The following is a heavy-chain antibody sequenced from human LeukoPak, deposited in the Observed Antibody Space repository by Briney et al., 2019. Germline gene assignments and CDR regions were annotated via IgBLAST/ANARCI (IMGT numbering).Heavy chain of an antibody. CDR3: VRVRGNCGDDCYSFDS. V-gene: IGHV1-8*01. Sequence: ASVKVSCKASGYNFMSFDFSWLRQATGQGLEWMGWVNPNSGNSGFEQKFRGRVTLTRNTAISAAYMELSGLRSDDTAVYYCVRVRGNCGDDCYSFDSWGQGTLVTVSS. D-gene: IGHD2-21*02. CDR2: VNPNSGNS. CDR1: GYNFMSFD. J-gene: IGHJ4*02.